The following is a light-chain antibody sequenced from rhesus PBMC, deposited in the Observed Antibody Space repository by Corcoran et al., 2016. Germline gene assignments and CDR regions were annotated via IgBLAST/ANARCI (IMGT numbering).Light chain of an antibody. J-gene: IGKJ2*01. V-gene: IGKV1S14*01. CDR3: QQHNSYPYS. CDR2: YAS. Sequence: DIQMTQSPSSLSASVGDTVTITCRASQGIRNYLAWYQPKPEKAPKPLINYASNLESGVPSRVSGSVSGTDLTLTISSLQPEDFAIYYCQQHNSYPYSFGQGTKVEIK. CDR1: QGIRNY.